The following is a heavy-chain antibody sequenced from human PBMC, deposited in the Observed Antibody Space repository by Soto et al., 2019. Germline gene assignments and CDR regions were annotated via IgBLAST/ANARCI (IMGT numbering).Heavy chain of an antibody. Sequence: SSETMSVTCSVADGSISSGGYYWSRIRQHPGKGLEWIGYIYYSGSTYYNPSLKSRVTISVDTSKNQFSLKPSSVTAADTAVYYCARSIDPWGQGTLVTVSS. CDR2: IYYSGST. J-gene: IGHJ5*02. CDR1: DGSISSGGYY. CDR3: ARSIDP. V-gene: IGHV4-31*03.